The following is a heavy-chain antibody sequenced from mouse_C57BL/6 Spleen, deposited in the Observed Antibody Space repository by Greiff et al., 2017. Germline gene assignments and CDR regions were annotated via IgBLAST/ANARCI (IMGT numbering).Heavy chain of an antibody. D-gene: IGHD2-3*01. Sequence: EVKLVESGGGLVKPGGSLKLSCAASGFTFSDYGMHWVRQAPEKGLEWVAYISSGSSTIYYADTVKGRFTISRDNAKNTLFLQMTSLRSEDTAMYYCARSLYDGYYGWFAYWGQGTLVTVSA. J-gene: IGHJ3*01. V-gene: IGHV5-17*01. CDR2: ISSGSSTI. CDR3: ARSLYDGYYGWFAY. CDR1: GFTFSDYG.